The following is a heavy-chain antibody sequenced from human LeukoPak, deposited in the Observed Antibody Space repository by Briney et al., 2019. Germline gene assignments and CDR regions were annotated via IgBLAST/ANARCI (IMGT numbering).Heavy chain of an antibody. V-gene: IGHV3-23*01. Sequence: GGSLRLSCAASGFTFSSYAMSWVRQAPGKGLEWVSAISGSGGSTYYADSVKGRFTISRDNSKNTLYLQMNSLRAEDTAVYYCAKGGRGLRFLEWLFEPFDPWGQGTLVTVSS. CDR1: GFTFSSYA. CDR3: AKGGRGLRFLEWLFEPFDP. D-gene: IGHD3-3*01. J-gene: IGHJ5*02. CDR2: ISGSGGST.